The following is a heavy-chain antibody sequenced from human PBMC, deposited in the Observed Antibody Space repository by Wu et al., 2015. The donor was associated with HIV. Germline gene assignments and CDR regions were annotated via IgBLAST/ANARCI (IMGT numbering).Heavy chain of an antibody. CDR1: GYRFTAYY. CDR3: ATDRFYCSGGFCYSAFDF. V-gene: IGHV1-2*02. Sequence: QMQLVQSGAEVKKPGASVKVSCKASGYRFTAYYLHWVRQAPGQGLEWMGWINPNFGDTNYAQIFQGRVTMTRDTSVSTAYMDLTSLRSEDTAFYYCATDRFYCSGGFCYSAFDFWGQGTLVTVSS. CDR2: INPNFGDT. D-gene: IGHD2-15*01. J-gene: IGHJ4*02.